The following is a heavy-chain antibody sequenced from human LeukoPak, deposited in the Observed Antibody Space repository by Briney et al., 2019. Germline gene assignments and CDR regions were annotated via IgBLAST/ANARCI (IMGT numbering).Heavy chain of an antibody. Sequence: GSLRLSCAASGFTFDDYGMSWIRQPPGKGLEWIGEINHSGSTNYNPSLKSRVTISVDTSKNQFSLKLSSVTAADTAVYYCARRVRYSSGWDYWGQGTLVTVSS. CDR3: ARRVRYSSGWDY. CDR2: INHSGST. J-gene: IGHJ4*02. CDR1: GFTFDDYG. V-gene: IGHV4-34*01. D-gene: IGHD6-19*01.